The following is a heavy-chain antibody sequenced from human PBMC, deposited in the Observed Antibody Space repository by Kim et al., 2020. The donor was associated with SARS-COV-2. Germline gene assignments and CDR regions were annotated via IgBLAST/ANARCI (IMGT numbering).Heavy chain of an antibody. CDR1: GGSFSGYY. Sequence: SETLSLTCAVYGGSFSGYYWSWIRQPPGMGLEWIGEINHSGSTNYNPSLKSRVTISVDTSKNQFSLKLSSVTAADTAVYYCARGRNNSGYVMRVGDYWGQGTLVTVSS. CDR3: ARGRNNSGYVMRVGDY. D-gene: IGHD5-12*01. V-gene: IGHV4-34*01. J-gene: IGHJ4*02. CDR2: INHSGST.